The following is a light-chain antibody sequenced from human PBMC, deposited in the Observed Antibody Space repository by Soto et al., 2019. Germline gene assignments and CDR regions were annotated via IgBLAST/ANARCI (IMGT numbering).Light chain of an antibody. V-gene: IGKV1-5*01. CDR3: HQYDTYPRT. CDR2: DAS. CDR1: QSINNW. Sequence: DIQMTQSPYTLSASVGDRVTITCRASQSINNWLAWYQQKPGKAPKILIYDASSLQSGVPSRFSGSRSGTEFTLSISSLQPDDFATYSCHQYDTYPRTFGQGTKVEIK. J-gene: IGKJ1*01.